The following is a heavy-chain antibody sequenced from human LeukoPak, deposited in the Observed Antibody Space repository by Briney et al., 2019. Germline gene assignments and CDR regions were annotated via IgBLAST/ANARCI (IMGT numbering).Heavy chain of an antibody. Sequence: SETLSLTCIVSGGSISSYYWSWIRQPPGKGLEWIGYIYYGGSTNYSPSFKSRVTISVDMSKNQFSLKLSSVTAADTAVYHCARDSRTTTAFDIWGQGTMVAVSS. V-gene: IGHV4-59*01. CDR1: GGSISSYY. CDR2: IYYGGST. J-gene: IGHJ3*02. D-gene: IGHD1-1*01. CDR3: ARDSRTTTAFDI.